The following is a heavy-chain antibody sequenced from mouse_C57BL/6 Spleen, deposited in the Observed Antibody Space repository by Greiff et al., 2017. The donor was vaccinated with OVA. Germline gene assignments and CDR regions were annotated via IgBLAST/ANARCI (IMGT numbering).Heavy chain of an antibody. D-gene: IGHD2-3*01. CDR1: GYTFTSYW. Sequence: QVQLQQPGAELVMPGASVKLSCKASGYTFTSYWMHWVKQRPGQGLEWIGEIDPSDSYTNYNQKFKGKSTLTVDKSSSTAYMQLSSLTSEDSAVYYFARSEGWSFAYWGQGTLVTVSA. CDR2: IDPSDSYT. V-gene: IGHV1-69*01. J-gene: IGHJ3*01. CDR3: ARSEGWSFAY.